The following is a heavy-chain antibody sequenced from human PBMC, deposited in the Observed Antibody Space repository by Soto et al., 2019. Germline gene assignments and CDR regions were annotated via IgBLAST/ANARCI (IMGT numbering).Heavy chain of an antibody. CDR1: GYTFTSYA. D-gene: IGHD3-3*01. Sequence: ASVKVSCKASGYTFTSYAMHWVRQAPGQRLEWMGWINAGNGNTKYSQKFQGRVTITRDTSASTAYMELSSLRSEDTAVYYCAREGAYDFWSGYYLRYNWFDPWGQGTLVTVSS. CDR2: INAGNGNT. V-gene: IGHV1-3*01. J-gene: IGHJ5*02. CDR3: AREGAYDFWSGYYLRYNWFDP.